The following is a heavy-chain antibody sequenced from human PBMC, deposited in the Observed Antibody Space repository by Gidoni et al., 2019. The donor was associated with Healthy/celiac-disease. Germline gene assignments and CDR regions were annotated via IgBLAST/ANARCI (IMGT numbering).Heavy chain of an antibody. J-gene: IGHJ6*03. CDR1: GGSISSSSYY. D-gene: IGHD2-2*01. V-gene: IGHV4-39*01. CDR3: AAIPRTRRNYYYMDV. CDR2: IYYSGST. Sequence: QLQLQASGPGLVKPSETLSLTCPVSGGSISSSSYYWGWIRHPPGKGLEWMGSIYYSGSTYYNPSLNGRVTISVDTSKIQFSLKLSSVTAADTAVYYCAAIPRTRRNYYYMDVWGKGTTVTVSS.